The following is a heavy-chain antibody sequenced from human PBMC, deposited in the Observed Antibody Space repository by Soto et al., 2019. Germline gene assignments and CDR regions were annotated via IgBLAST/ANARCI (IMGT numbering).Heavy chain of an antibody. CDR1: GFTFSSYA. J-gene: IGHJ6*02. V-gene: IGHV3-30-3*01. CDR2: ISYDGSNK. Sequence: GGSLRLSCAASGFTFSSYAMHWVRQAPGKGLEWVAVISYDGSNKYYADSVKGRFTISRDNSKNTLYLQMNSLRAEDTAVYYCARSFLPRIQLWGGYYYYGMDVWGQGTTVTVSS. CDR3: ARSFLPRIQLWGGYYYYGMDV. D-gene: IGHD5-18*01.